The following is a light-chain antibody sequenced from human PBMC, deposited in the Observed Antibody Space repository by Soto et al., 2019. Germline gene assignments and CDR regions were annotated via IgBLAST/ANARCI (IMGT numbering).Light chain of an antibody. CDR3: QQYNYWPWT. CDR2: KAS. V-gene: IGKV1-5*03. J-gene: IGKJ1*01. Sequence: DIQMTQSPSTLSASVGDRVTITCRASQSLRNWLAWYQQKPGKAPKLLIYKASSLESGVPSRFSGSGSGAEFTLTINGLQPDDFATYYCQQYNYWPWTFGQGTKVEIK. CDR1: QSLRNW.